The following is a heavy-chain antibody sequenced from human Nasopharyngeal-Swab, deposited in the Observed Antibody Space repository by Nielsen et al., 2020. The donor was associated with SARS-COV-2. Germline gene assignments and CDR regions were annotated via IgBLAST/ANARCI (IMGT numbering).Heavy chain of an antibody. Sequence: SETLSLTCTVSGGSITSYYWSWIRQPPGKGLEWIGEINHSGSTNYNPSLKSRVTISVDTSKNQFSLKLSSVTAADTAVYYCASLGYSGYEFDYWGQGTLVTVSS. J-gene: IGHJ4*02. CDR2: INHSGST. CDR3: ASLGYSGYEFDY. V-gene: IGHV4-34*01. D-gene: IGHD5-12*01. CDR1: GGSITSYY.